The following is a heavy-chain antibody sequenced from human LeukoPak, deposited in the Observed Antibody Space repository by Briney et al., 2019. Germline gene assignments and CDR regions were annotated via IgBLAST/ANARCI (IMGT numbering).Heavy chain of an antibody. CDR3: VRSRSGWYLYAFDI. D-gene: IGHD6-19*01. Sequence: PGGSLRLSCAASGFTVSSNYMSWVRQAPGKGLEWVSVIYSGGSTYYADSVKGRFTIPRDNSKNTLYLQMNSLRAEDTAVYYCVRSRSGWYLYAFDIWGQGTMVTVSS. CDR2: IYSGGST. CDR1: GFTVSSNY. J-gene: IGHJ3*02. V-gene: IGHV3-66*01.